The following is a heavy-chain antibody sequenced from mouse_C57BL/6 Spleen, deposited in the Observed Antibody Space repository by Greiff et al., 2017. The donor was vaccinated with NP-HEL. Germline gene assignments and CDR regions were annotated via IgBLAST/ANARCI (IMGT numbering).Heavy chain of an antibody. Sequence: EVQLQQSGPELVKPGASVKIPCKASGYTFTDYNMDWVKQSHGKSLEWIGDINPNNGGTIYNQKFKGTATLTVDKSSSTAYMELRSRTAEDTAVYYCARRGDRGDAMDYWGQGTSVTVSS. J-gene: IGHJ4*01. V-gene: IGHV1-18*01. CDR1: GYTFTDYN. CDR2: INPNNGGT. CDR3: ARRGDRGDAMDY.